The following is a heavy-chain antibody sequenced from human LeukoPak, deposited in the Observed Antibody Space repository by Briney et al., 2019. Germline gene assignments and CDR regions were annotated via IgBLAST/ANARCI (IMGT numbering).Heavy chain of an antibody. Sequence: ASVKVSCKVSGYTLTELSMHWVRQAPGKGLEWMGGFDPEDGETIYAQKFQGRVTMTEDTSTDTAYMELSSLRSEDTAVYYCATALRGKRQWLAPFDYWGQGTLVTVSS. V-gene: IGHV1-24*01. CDR3: ATALRGKRQWLAPFDY. CDR1: GYTLTELS. CDR2: FDPEDGET. D-gene: IGHD6-19*01. J-gene: IGHJ4*02.